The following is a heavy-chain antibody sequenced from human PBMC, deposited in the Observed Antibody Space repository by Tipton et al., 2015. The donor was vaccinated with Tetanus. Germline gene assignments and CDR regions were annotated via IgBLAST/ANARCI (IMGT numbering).Heavy chain of an antibody. CDR2: ISYDGSNK. D-gene: IGHD6-19*01. Sequence: SLRLSCAASGFTFSSYGMHWVRQAPGKGLEWVAVISYDGSNKYYADSVKGRFTISRDNSKNTLYLQMNSLRAEGTAVYYCAKDRRKRASVAYYFDYWGQGTLVTVSS. CDR3: AKDRRKRASVAYYFDY. J-gene: IGHJ4*02. V-gene: IGHV3-30*18. CDR1: GFTFSSYG.